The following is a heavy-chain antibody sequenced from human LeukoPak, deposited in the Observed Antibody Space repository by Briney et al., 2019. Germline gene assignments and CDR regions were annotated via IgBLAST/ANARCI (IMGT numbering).Heavy chain of an antibody. D-gene: IGHD6-13*01. CDR3: VRTLAGPDYFDY. Sequence: GSSVKVSCKASGGTFSSYAISWVRQAPGQGLEWLGGIIPIFGTANYAQKFQGRVTITADKSTSTAYMELSSLRSEDTAVYYCVRTLAGPDYFDYWGQGTLVTVSS. CDR1: GGTFSSYA. CDR2: IIPIFGTA. J-gene: IGHJ4*02. V-gene: IGHV1-69*06.